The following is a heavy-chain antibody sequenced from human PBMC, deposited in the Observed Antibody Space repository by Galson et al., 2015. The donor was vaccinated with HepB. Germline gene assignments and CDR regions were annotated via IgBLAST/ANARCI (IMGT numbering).Heavy chain of an antibody. CDR1: GYTFRTYD. CDR2: TSPNSGNT. V-gene: IGHV1-8*01. D-gene: IGHD3-16*01. CDR3: ARDYKTWGSNFDY. J-gene: IGHJ4*02. Sequence: SVKVSCKASGYTFRTYDIHWVRQATGQGLEWMGWTSPNSGNTGYAQKFQGRVTMTRNTSISTAYMELSRLTSDDTAVYYCARDYKTWGSNFDYWGQGTLVTVSS.